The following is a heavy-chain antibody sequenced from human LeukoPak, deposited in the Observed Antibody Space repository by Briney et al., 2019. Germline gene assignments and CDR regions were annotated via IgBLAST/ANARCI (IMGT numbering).Heavy chain of an antibody. D-gene: IGHD6-19*01. Sequence: PGGSRRLACAASRFTFSSYAMHWVRQAPGKWREWVAVILYDGSNKYYADSVKGRFTICRDNSKNTLYLKMNSLRAEDTAVYYCAKDDSIEVAEPNAFDMWGEGPM. V-gene: IGHV3-30-3*02. CDR1: RFTFSSYA. CDR2: ILYDGSNK. CDR3: AKDDSIEVAEPNAFDM. J-gene: IGHJ3*02.